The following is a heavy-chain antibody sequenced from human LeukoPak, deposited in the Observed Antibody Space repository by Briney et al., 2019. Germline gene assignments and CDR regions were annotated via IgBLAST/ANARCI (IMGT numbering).Heavy chain of an antibody. Sequence: SGTLSLTCTVSGGSISSSSYYWGWIRQPPGKGLEWIGSIYYSGSTYYNPSLKSRVTISVDTSKNQFSLKLSSVTAADTAVYYCARDRGSASYYYYGMDVWGQGTTVTVSS. D-gene: IGHD6-19*01. V-gene: IGHV4-39*02. CDR1: GGSISSSSYY. CDR2: IYYSGST. CDR3: ARDRGSASYYYYGMDV. J-gene: IGHJ6*02.